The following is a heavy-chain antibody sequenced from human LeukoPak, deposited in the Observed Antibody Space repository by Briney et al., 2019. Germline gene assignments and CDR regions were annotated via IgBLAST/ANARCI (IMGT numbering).Heavy chain of an antibody. Sequence: SETLSLTCTVSGGSISSSSYYWGWIRQPPGKGLEWIGSIYYSGSTYYNPSLKSRVTISVDTSKNQFSLKLSSVTAADTAVYYCARGGIDMTTVTLTYWGQGTLVTVSS. D-gene: IGHD4-17*01. CDR1: GGSISSSSYY. J-gene: IGHJ4*02. CDR2: IYYSGST. V-gene: IGHV4-39*07. CDR3: ARGGIDMTTVTLTY.